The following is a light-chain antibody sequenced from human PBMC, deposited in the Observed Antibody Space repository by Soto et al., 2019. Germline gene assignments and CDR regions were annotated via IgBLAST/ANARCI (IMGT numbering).Light chain of an antibody. CDR1: GRDVGSSRY. J-gene: IGLJ2*01. V-gene: IGLV2-14*01. Sequence: QSALTQPASVSGSPGQSITISCTGSGRDVGSSRYVSWYQQHPGKAPKLMIFEVTTRPSGISDRFSGSKSGNTASLTISSLQSEDEADYYCSSYSSTSTPVVFGGGTKVTVL. CDR2: EVT. CDR3: SSYSSTSTPVV.